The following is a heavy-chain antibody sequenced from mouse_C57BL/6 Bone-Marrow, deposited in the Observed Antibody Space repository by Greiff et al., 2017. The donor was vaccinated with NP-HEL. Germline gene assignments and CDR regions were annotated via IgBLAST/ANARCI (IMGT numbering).Heavy chain of an antibody. Sequence: VKLQQPGAELVKPGASVKMSCKASGYTFTSYWITWVKQRPGQGLEWIGDIYPGSGSTNYNEKFKSKATLTVDTSSSTAYMQLSSLTSEDSAVYYCAGFHYYGSSYFDYWGQGTTLTVSS. V-gene: IGHV1-55*01. CDR1: GYTFTSYW. CDR3: AGFHYYGSSYFDY. D-gene: IGHD1-1*01. CDR2: IYPGSGST. J-gene: IGHJ2*01.